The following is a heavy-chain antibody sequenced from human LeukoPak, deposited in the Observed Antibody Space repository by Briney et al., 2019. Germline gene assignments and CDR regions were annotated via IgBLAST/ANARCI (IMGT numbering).Heavy chain of an antibody. CDR2: INPSGGST. V-gene: IGHV1-46*01. CDR1: GYTFTSYY. D-gene: IGHD3-3*01. Sequence: ASVKVSCKASGYTFTSYYMHWVRQAPGQGLEWMGIINPSGGSTSYAQKFQGRVTMTRDMSTSTVYMELSSLRSEDTAVYYCARDHTQEPYYDFWSGYSHFDYWGQGTLVTVSS. J-gene: IGHJ4*02. CDR3: ARDHTQEPYYDFWSGYSHFDY.